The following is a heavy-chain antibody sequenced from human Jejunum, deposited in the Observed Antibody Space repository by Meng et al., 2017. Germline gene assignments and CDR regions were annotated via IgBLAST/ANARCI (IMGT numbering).Heavy chain of an antibody. CDR2: INSDGSTT. J-gene: IGHJ4*02. V-gene: IGHV3-74*01. D-gene: IGHD1-26*01. CDR3: ARVIVGTTGKFDF. CDR1: GFPLSSYW. Sequence: EGRLGRAGEGLVQPGGSLRLSCAASGFPLSSYWMHWVRQDAGKGLVWVSRINSDGSTTNYADSVKGRFTISRDNAKNTLYLQMNSLRVEDTAVYYCARVIVGTTGKFDFWGQGTLVTVSS.